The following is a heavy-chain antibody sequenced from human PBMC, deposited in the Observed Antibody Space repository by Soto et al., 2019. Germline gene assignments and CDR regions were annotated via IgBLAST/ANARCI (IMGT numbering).Heavy chain of an antibody. D-gene: IGHD2-15*01. CDR1: GGSISSYY. V-gene: IGHV4-59*01. J-gene: IGHJ6*03. Sequence: QVQLQESGPGLVKPSETLSLTCTVSGGSISSYYWSWVRQSPGKGLEWIGYVYYTGITNYNPSLQRRLAGSVATSRNQFSLKLRSVTAADTAVYYCARGGYCSESNCPLYYCHYQYMDVWGKGTTVTVS. CDR2: VYYTGIT. CDR3: ARGGYCSESNCPLYYCHYQYMDV.